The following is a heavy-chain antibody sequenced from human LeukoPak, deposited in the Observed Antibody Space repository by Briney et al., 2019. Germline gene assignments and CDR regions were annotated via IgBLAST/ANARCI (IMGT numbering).Heavy chain of an antibody. CDR2: ISYDGSDR. D-gene: IGHD5-12*01. J-gene: IGHJ4*02. V-gene: IGHV3-30-3*02. CDR1: VFTFSRYA. CDR3: AKCARYSGYDSDFDY. Sequence: PGGCLRLSCAPSVFTFSRYALQWGSHAPARGPEWVAVISYDGSDRVYTDTAKGRVTISRDNSKNTLYLQMNSLRAEDTAAYFCAKCARYSGYDSDFDYWGQGNLVTVSS.